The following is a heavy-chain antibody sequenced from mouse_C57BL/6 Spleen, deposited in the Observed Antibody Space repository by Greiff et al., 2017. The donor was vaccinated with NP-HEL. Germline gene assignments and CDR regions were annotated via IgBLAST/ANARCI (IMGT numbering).Heavy chain of an antibody. V-gene: IGHV5-12*01. CDR1: GFTFSDYY. CDR2: ISNGGGST. Sequence: VQLKESGGGLVQPGGSLKLSCAASGFTFSDYYMYWVRQTPEKRLEWVAYISNGGGSTYYPDTVKGRFTISRDNAKNTLYLQMSRLKSEDTAMYYCARGSSYHYFDYWGQGTTLTVSS. D-gene: IGHD1-1*01. J-gene: IGHJ2*01. CDR3: ARGSSYHYFDY.